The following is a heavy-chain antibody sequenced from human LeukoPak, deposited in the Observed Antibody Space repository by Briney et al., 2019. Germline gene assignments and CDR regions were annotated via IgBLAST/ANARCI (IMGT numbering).Heavy chain of an antibody. CDR3: ARSVVAAPWPFDY. Sequence: SVKVSCKASGGTFSSYAISWVRPAPGQGLEWMGGIIPIFGTANYAQKFQGRVTITADESTSTAYMELSSLRSEDTAVYYCARSVVAAPWPFDYWGQGTLVTVSS. V-gene: IGHV1-69*13. CDR1: GGTFSSYA. CDR2: IIPIFGTA. J-gene: IGHJ4*02. D-gene: IGHD2-15*01.